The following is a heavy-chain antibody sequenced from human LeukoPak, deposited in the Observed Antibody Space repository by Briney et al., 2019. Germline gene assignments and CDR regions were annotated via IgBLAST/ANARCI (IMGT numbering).Heavy chain of an antibody. CDR1: GGSISSNNW. CDR2: IYHDGST. Sequence: NPSETLSLTGAVSGGSISSNNWWIWVRQSPEKGLEWIGEIYHDGSTNYNPSLKSRVTISVDTSKNQFSLKLSSVTAADTAVYYCARGAGSSGWYRVDYWGQGTLVTVSS. J-gene: IGHJ4*02. CDR3: ARGAGSSGWYRVDY. V-gene: IGHV4-4*02. D-gene: IGHD6-19*01.